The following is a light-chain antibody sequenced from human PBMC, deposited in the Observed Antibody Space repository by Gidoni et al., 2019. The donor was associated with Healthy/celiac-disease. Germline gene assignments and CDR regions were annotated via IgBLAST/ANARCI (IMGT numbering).Light chain of an antibody. J-gene: IGKJ1*01. CDR3: QQSYSTPPT. CDR2: AAS. V-gene: IGKV1-39*01. Sequence: QITQSPSSLSASVGDRVTITCQASQSISSYLHWYQQKPGKAPKLLIYAASSLQSGVPSRFSGSGSGTDFTLTISSLQPEDFATYYCQQSYSTPPTFGQGTKVEIK. CDR1: QSISSY.